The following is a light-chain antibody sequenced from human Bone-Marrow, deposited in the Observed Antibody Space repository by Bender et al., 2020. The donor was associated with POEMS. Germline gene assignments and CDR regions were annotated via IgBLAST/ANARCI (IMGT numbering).Light chain of an antibody. J-gene: IGLJ2*01. CDR2: EVN. CDR3: CLYAGSSTLV. Sequence: HSALTQPASVSESPGQSITISCTGASSDVGSYDLVSWYQQHPGRAPKLMIYEVNKRPSGVSDRFSGSKSGNTASLTISGLQAEDEADYYCCLYAGSSTLVFGGGTKLTVL. CDR1: SSDVGSYDL. V-gene: IGLV2-23*02.